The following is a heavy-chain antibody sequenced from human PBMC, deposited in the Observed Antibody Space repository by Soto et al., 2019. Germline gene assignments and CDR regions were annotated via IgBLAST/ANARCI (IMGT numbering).Heavy chain of an antibody. CDR1: GFTFSNAW. J-gene: IGHJ5*02. CDR2: IKSKTDGGTT. D-gene: IGHD3-10*01. CDR3: TTDPLSLWFGDHGGFDP. V-gene: IGHV3-15*07. Sequence: GGSLRLSCAASGFTFSNAWMNWVRQAPGKGLEWVGRIKSKTDGGTTDYAAPVKGRFTISRDDSKNTLYLQMNSLKTEDTAVYYCTTDPLSLWFGDHGGFDPWGQGTLVTVSS.